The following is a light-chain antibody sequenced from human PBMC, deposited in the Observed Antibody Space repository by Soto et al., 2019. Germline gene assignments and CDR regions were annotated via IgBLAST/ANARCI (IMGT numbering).Light chain of an antibody. CDR2: CAS. V-gene: IGKV3-20*01. CDR1: QSVSSNF. CDR3: QQYGRSPPWT. Sequence: EIVLTQSPGTLSLSPGQRATLSCSASQSVSSNFLAWYQQKPGQAPRLLIYCASSRATGIPDRFSGSGSGTDFTLTISRMEPEDFAVYYCQQYGRSPPWTFGQGTKVEIK. J-gene: IGKJ1*01.